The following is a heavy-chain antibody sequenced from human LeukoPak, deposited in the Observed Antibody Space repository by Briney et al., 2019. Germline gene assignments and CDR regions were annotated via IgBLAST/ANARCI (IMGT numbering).Heavy chain of an antibody. D-gene: IGHD5-12*01. CDR3: ARRGGYDYFAFDI. CDR2: IYYSGST. CDR1: GGSISSYY. Sequence: PSETLSLTCTVSGGSISSYYWSWIRQPPGKGLEWIGYIYYSGSTNYNPSLKSRVTISVDTSKNQFYLKVGSVTAADTAMYYCARRGGYDYFAFDIWGQGAMVTVSS. J-gene: IGHJ3*02. V-gene: IGHV4-59*08.